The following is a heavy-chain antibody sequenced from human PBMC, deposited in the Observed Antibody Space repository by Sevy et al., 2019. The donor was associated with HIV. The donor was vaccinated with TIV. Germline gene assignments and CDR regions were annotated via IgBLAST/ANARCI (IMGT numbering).Heavy chain of an antibody. CDR2: INSNSGDT. V-gene: IGHV1-2*02. CDR3: ARDWGVATGPFDY. CDR1: GYTFTGFY. D-gene: IGHD5-12*01. Sequence: ASVKVSCKASGYTFTGFYIHWVRQAPGQGLEWMGWINSNSGDTNYAQKFQGRVTMTRDTSISTAFMELSRLRSDDTAVYYCARDWGVATGPFDYWGQGTLVTVSS. J-gene: IGHJ4*02.